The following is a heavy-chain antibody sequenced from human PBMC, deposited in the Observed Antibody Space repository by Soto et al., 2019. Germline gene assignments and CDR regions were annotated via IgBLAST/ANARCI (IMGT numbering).Heavy chain of an antibody. CDR2: IYFSGTT. CDR3: ARHGSY. V-gene: IGHV4-39*01. Sequence: QLQLQESGPGLVKPSETLSLTCNVSGVSISDTSYYWGWIRQAPGKGLEWIGTIYFSGTTSYNPSLKSRLSISVDTAQNQFSLRLTSVTAADTAVYYCARHGSYWGQGTLVTVSS. CDR1: GVSISDTSYY. J-gene: IGHJ4*02.